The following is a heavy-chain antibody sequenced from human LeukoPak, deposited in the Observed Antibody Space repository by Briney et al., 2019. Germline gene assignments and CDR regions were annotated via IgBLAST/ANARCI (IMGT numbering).Heavy chain of an antibody. CDR1: GFTFSSYA. D-gene: IGHD3-22*01. J-gene: IGHJ3*02. Sequence: GRSLRLSCAASGFTFSSYAMHWVRQAPGKGLEWVAVISYDGSNKYYADSVKGRFTISRDNSKNTLYLQMNSLRAEDTAVYYCXXXXXXXXSGYYNNDAFDIWGQGTMVTVSS. CDR3: XXXXXXXXSGYYNNDAFDI. CDR2: ISYDGSNK. V-gene: IGHV3-30-3*01.